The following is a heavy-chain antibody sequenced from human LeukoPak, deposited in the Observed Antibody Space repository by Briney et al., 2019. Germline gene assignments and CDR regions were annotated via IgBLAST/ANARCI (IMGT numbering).Heavy chain of an antibody. J-gene: IGHJ4*02. CDR1: GFTFSSYS. D-gene: IGHD4-17*01. CDR2: ISSSSTI. CDR3: ARDPQLPYGDFPFDY. Sequence: PGGSLRLSCAASGFTFSSYSMNWVRQAPGKGLEWVSYISSSSTIYYADSVKGRFTISRDNAKNSLYLQMNSLRAEDTAVYYCARDPQLPYGDFPFDYWGQGTLVTVSS. V-gene: IGHV3-48*04.